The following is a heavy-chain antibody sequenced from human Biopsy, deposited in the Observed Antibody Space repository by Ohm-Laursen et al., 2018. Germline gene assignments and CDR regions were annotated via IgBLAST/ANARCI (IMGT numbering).Heavy chain of an antibody. CDR1: GFTFRTYE. CDR3: ARSYFWGSYCSPYFDS. V-gene: IGHV3-48*03. D-gene: IGHD3-16*02. Sequence: SLRLSCTASGFTFRTYEMNWVRQAPGKGLEWVSHIGSSGSTIYYADSVKGRFTISRDNAKNSLYLQMSSPRAEDTAVYYCARSYFWGSYCSPYFDSWGQGTLVAVSS. J-gene: IGHJ4*02. CDR2: IGSSGSTI.